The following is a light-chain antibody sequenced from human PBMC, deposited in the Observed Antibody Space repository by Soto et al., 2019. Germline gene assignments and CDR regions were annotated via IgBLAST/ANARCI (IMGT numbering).Light chain of an antibody. V-gene: IGKV2-30*01. CDR3: MQGTDWPRT. CDR2: QVS. CDR1: QSLVYSDGNTY. Sequence: DVVMTQSPLSLPVTLGQPASISCRSSQSLVYSDGNTYLNWFQLRHGKSPRRLIYQVSNRDSGVPARFSGSGSGTDLTLEISRVKDEDIRVYYCMQGTDWPRTFSQGNKVAFK. J-gene: IGKJ1*01.